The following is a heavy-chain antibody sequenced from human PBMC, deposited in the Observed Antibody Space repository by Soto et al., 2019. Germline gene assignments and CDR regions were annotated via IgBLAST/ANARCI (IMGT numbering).Heavy chain of an antibody. Sequence: QVRLVQSGTEVKEPGASVKVACNASGYTFTTYDINWVRQATGQGLEWMGWMNPDSGNAGYAQKFQGRVTMTRDTSINPAYMELSGLRSDDTAVYFCARVRQQKHDHDYWGQGTLVTVSS. CDR3: ARVRQQKHDHDY. V-gene: IGHV1-8*01. J-gene: IGHJ4*02. D-gene: IGHD6-13*01. CDR2: MNPDSGNA. CDR1: GYTFTTYD.